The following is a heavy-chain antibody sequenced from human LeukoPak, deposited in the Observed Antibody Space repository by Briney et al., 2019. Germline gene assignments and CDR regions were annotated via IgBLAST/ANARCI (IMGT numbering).Heavy chain of an antibody. D-gene: IGHD6-6*01. CDR3: AREWRGSSPYVYYYGMDV. CDR2: MNPNSGNT. J-gene: IGHJ6*02. Sequence: ASVKVSCKASGYTFTGYYMHWVRQAPGQGLEWMGWMNPNSGNTGYAQKFQGRVTMTRNTSISTAYMELSSLRSEDTAVYYCAREWRGSSPYVYYYGMDVWGQGTTVTVSS. CDR1: GYTFTGYY. V-gene: IGHV1-8*02.